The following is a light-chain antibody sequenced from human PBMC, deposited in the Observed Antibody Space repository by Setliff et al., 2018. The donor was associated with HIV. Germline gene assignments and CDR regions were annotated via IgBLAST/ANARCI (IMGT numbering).Light chain of an antibody. CDR3: SSYTSSSTDV. CDR2: DVS. J-gene: IGLJ1*01. CDR1: SSDVGGYNY. V-gene: IGLV2-14*01. Sequence: QSALTQPASVSGSPGQSITISCNGTSSDVGGYNYVSWYQQHPGKAPKLMIYDVSKRPSGVSNRFSGSKSGNTASLTISGLQAEDEADYYCSSYTSSSTDVFGTGTKVTVL.